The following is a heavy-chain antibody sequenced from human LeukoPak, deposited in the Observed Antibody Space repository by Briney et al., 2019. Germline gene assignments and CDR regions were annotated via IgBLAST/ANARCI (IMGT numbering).Heavy chain of an antibody. J-gene: IGHJ3*02. D-gene: IGHD4-17*01. V-gene: IGHV6-1*01. Sequence: SHTLPLTCAISGDSVFSNSAAWNWIRQSPSTALHWLGSTYYRSKWYNDYAVSVKSRITINPDTSKNQFSLQLNSVSPEDTAVYYCARDRRDYGDPDAFDIWGQGTMVTVSS. CDR3: ARDRRDYGDPDAFDI. CDR2: TYYRSKWYN. CDR1: GDSVFSNSAA.